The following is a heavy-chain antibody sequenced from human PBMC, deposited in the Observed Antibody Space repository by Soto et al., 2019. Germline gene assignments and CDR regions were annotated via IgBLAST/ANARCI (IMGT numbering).Heavy chain of an antibody. CDR3: ASGWARYYSEHREGWFDP. Sequence: QVQLQESGPGLVKPSQTLSLTCTVSGGSISSGGYYWSWIRQHPGKGLEWIGYIYYSGSTYYNPYRRSTYYNPSLKSRVTISVDTHKNQFSLKLSSVTAADTAVYYCASGWARYYSEHREGWFDPWGQGTLVTVSS. V-gene: IGHV4-31*03. J-gene: IGHJ5*02. CDR2: IYYSGSTYYNPYRRST. CDR1: GGSISSGGYY. D-gene: IGHD3-22*01.